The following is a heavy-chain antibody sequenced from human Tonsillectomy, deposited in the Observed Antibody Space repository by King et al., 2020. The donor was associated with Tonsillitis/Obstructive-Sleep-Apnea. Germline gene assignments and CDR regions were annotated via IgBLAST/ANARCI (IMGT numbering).Heavy chain of an antibody. CDR3: AKDADSVDYYYYYYMDV. V-gene: IGHV3-9*01. J-gene: IGHJ6*03. Sequence: VQLVESGGGLVQPGRSLRLSCAASGFTFDGYAMHWVRQAPGKGLEWVSGISWNSGSIGYADSVKGRFTISRDNAKNSLYLQMNSLRAEDTALYYCAKDADSVDYYYYYYMDVWGKGTTVTVSS. CDR2: ISWNSGSI. CDR1: GFTFDGYA. D-gene: IGHD5/OR15-5a*01.